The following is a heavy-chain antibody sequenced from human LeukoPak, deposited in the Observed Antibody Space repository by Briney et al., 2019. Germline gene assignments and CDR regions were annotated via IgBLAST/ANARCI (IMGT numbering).Heavy chain of an antibody. CDR1: GFTFSSYS. CDR2: ISSSSSYI. J-gene: IGHJ6*03. Sequence: MAGGSLRLSCAASGFTFSSYSMNWVRQAPGKGLEWVSSISSSSSYIYYADSVKGRFTISRDNAKNSLYLQMNSLRAEDTAVYYCARDSNTWIHPSGDYYYMDVWGKGTTVTVSS. D-gene: IGHD5-18*01. V-gene: IGHV3-21*01. CDR3: ARDSNTWIHPSGDYYYMDV.